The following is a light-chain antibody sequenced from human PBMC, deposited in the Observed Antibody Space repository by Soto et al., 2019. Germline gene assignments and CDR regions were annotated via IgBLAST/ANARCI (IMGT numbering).Light chain of an antibody. CDR2: GNS. Sequence: QPVLTQPPSVSGAPGQMVTISCTGSSSNIGAGYDVHWYQQLPGTAPKLLIYGNSNRPSGVPDRFSGSKSGTSASLAITGLQAEDEADYYCQSYDSSLSGAVFGGGTKLTVL. V-gene: IGLV1-40*01. J-gene: IGLJ2*01. CDR1: SSNIGAGYD. CDR3: QSYDSSLSGAV.